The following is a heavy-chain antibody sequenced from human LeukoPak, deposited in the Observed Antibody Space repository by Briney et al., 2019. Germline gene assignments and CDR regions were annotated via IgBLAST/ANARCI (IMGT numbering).Heavy chain of an antibody. CDR3: ARDGRLDYYDSSGSKRHYAFDI. V-gene: IGHV4-61*02. J-gene: IGHJ3*02. CDR2: IYTSGST. CDR1: GGSISSGSYY. D-gene: IGHD3-22*01. Sequence: SETLSLTCTVSGGSISSGSYYWSWIRQPAGKGLEWIGRIYTSGSTNYNPSLKSRVTISVDTSKNQFSLKLSSVTAADTAVYYCARDGRLDYYDSSGSKRHYAFDIWGQGTMVTVSS.